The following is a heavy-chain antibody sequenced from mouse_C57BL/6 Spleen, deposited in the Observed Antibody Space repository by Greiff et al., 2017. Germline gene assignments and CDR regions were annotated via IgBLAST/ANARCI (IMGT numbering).Heavy chain of an antibody. V-gene: IGHV1-69*01. D-gene: IGHD2-2*01. CDR2: IDPSDSYT. Sequence: QVQLQQSGAELVMPGASVKLSCKASGYTFTSYWMHWVKQRPGQGLEWIGEIDPSDSYTNYNQKFKGKSTLTVEKSSSTAYMQLSSLTSEDSAVYYCARSGGGYYGYFDVWGTGTTVTVSS. CDR3: ARSGGGYYGYFDV. CDR1: GYTFTSYW. J-gene: IGHJ1*03.